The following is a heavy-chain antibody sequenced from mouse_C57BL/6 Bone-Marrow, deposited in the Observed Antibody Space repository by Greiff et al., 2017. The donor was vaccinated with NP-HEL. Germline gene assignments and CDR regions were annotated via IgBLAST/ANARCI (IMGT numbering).Heavy chain of an antibody. CDR2: IDPSDSYT. Sequence: QVQLQQPGAELVKPGASVKLSCKASGYTFTSYWMQWVKQRPGQGLEWIGEIDPSDSYTNYNQKFKGKAQLTVDTPSSTAYMQLSSLTSEDSAVYYCATLSYYDSSLDYWGQGTTLTVSS. CDR3: ATLSYYDSSLDY. V-gene: IGHV1-50*01. CDR1: GYTFTSYW. J-gene: IGHJ2*01. D-gene: IGHD1-1*01.